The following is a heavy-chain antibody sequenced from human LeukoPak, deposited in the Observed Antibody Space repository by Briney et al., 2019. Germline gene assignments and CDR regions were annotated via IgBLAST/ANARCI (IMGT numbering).Heavy chain of an antibody. CDR1: GGSNSSGSYY. D-gene: IGHD3-3*01. Sequence: PSETLSLTCTVSGGSNSSGSYYWSWIRQPAGKGLEWIGRIYTSGSTNYNPSLKSRVTISVDTSKNQFSLKLSSVTAADTAVYYCAREEIKVDFWSGYYYFDYWGQGTLVTVSS. CDR2: IYTSGST. V-gene: IGHV4-61*02. J-gene: IGHJ4*02. CDR3: AREEIKVDFWSGYYYFDY.